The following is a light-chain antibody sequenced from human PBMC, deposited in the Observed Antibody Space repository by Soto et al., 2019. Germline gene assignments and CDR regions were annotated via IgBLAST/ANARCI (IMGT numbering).Light chain of an antibody. CDR2: GAS. V-gene: IGKV3-20*01. CDR1: RNVRNNY. Sequence: MEMTTSRVIVSFTPRVIAXLSCRASRNVRNNYLAWFERKRGQASRVIIYGASTRATGNTKRSSGTRSGTDFTLTISTLVPGDFAQYYCQQYGLWPGAFGQGTKV. J-gene: IGKJ1*01. CDR3: QQYGLWPGA.